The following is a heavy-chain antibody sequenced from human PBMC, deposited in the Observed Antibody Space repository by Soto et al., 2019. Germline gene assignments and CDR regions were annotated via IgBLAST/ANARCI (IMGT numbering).Heavy chain of an antibody. V-gene: IGHV3-33*01. CDR1: GFTFSSYG. Sequence: GGSLRLSCAASGFTFSSYGMHWVRQAPGKGLEWVAVIWYDGSNKYYADSVKGRFTISRDNSKNTLYLQMNSLRAEDTAVYYCARDIGGVAAPLDAFDIWGQGTMVTVSS. D-gene: IGHD6-6*01. CDR3: ARDIGGVAAPLDAFDI. J-gene: IGHJ3*02. CDR2: IWYDGSNK.